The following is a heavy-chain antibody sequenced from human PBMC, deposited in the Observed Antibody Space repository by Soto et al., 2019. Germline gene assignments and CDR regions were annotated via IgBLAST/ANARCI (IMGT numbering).Heavy chain of an antibody. J-gene: IGHJ4*02. V-gene: IGHV4-61*01. D-gene: IGHD4-17*01. CDR2: VYYSGTT. CDR3: ARTTAVPNTLRSRYFFDY. CDR1: GGSVSNKTYY. Sequence: SETLSLTCSVSGGSVSNKTYYWSWIRQPPGKRLEWIGYVYYSGTTNYNPSLKSRVTISVDLSKNQFSLRLSSVTTADTALYYCARTTAVPNTLRSRYFFDYWGQGTLVTVSS.